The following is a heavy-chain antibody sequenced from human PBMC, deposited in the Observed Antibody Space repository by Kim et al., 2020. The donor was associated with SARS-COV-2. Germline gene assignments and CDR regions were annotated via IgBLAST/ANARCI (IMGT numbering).Heavy chain of an antibody. CDR1: GFTVSSYA. V-gene: IGHV3-23*01. CDR3: AKVLGLPRYSSGWYDYYYYYGMDV. Sequence: GGSLRLSCAASGFTVSSYAMSWVRQAPGKGLEWVSAISGSGGSTYYADSVKGRFTISRDNSKNTLYLQMNSLRAEDTAVYYCAKVLGLPRYSSGWYDYYYYYGMDVWGQGTTVTVSS. CDR2: ISGSGGST. D-gene: IGHD6-19*01. J-gene: IGHJ6*02.